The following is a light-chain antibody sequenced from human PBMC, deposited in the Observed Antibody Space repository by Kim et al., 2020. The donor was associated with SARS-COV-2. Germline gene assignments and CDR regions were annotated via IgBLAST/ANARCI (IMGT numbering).Light chain of an antibody. V-gene: IGKV3-15*01. CDR2: GAS. J-gene: IGKJ1*01. Sequence: EIVMTQSPATLSVSPGERATLSYRASQSVSSNLVWYQHKPGQAPRLLISGASTRATGIPARFSGSGSGTEFTLTISSLQSEDFALYYCQQHNDWPWTFGQGTKVDIK. CDR1: QSVSSN. CDR3: QQHNDWPWT.